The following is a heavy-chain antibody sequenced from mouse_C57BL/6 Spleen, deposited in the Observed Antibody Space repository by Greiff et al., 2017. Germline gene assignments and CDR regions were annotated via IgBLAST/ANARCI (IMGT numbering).Heavy chain of an antibody. CDR3: ARGGRFLYDAMDY. J-gene: IGHJ4*01. V-gene: IGHV1-53*01. CDR1: GYTFTSYW. Sequence: VQLQQPGTELVKPGASVKLSCKASGYTFTSYWMHWVKQRPGQGLEWIGNINPSNGGTNYNEKFKSKATLTVDKSSSTAYMQLSSRTSEDSAVYYCARGGRFLYDAMDYWGQGTSVTVSS. CDR2: INPSNGGT.